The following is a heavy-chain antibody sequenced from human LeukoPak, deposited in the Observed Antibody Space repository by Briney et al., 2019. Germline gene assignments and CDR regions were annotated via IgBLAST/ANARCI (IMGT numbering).Heavy chain of an antibody. CDR3: ARGYYYDSSGWSYYYYYMDV. D-gene: IGHD3-22*01. Sequence: SETLSLTCTVSGGSISSSSYYWSWIRQPPGKGLEWIGEINHSGSTNYNPSLKSRVTISVDTSKNQFSLKLSSVTAADTAVYYCARGYYYDSSGWSYYYYYMDVWGKGTTVTISS. CDR1: GGSISSSSYY. CDR2: INHSGST. J-gene: IGHJ6*03. V-gene: IGHV4-39*07.